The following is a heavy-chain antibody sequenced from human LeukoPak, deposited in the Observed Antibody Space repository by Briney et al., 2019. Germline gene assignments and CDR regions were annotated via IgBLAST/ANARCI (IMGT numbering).Heavy chain of an antibody. Sequence: GGSLRLSCAASGFTFSSYWMSWVRQAPGKGLEWVSVIYSGGSTYYADSVKGRFTISRDNSKNTLYLQMNSLRAEDTAVYYCARAFYYDSSGYYGGWFDPWGQGTLVTVSS. V-gene: IGHV3-66*01. CDR3: ARAFYYDSSGYYGGWFDP. D-gene: IGHD3-22*01. CDR2: IYSGGST. CDR1: GFTFSSYW. J-gene: IGHJ5*02.